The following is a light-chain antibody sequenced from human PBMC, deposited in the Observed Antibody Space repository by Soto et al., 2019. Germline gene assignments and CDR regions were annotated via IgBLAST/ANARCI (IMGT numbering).Light chain of an antibody. Sequence: QSVLTQPPSASGSPGQSVTISCTGTSGNVGGYNYVSWYQQHPGKAPKLMISEVSKRPSGVPDRFSGSKSGNTASLTVSGLQAEDEADYYCTSYAGTHYVFGTGTKVTVL. CDR2: EVS. V-gene: IGLV2-8*01. CDR3: TSYAGTHYV. J-gene: IGLJ1*01. CDR1: SGNVGGYNY.